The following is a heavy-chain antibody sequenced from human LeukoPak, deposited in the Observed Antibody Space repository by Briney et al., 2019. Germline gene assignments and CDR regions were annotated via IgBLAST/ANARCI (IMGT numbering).Heavy chain of an antibody. V-gene: IGHV1-46*01. J-gene: IGHJ3*02. D-gene: IGHD3-9*01. Sequence: VASVKVSCKASGYTFTSYYMHWVRQAPGQGLEWMGIINPSGGSTSYAQKFQGRVTMTRDTSTSTVYMELSSLRSEDTAVYYCASDILTGYDAFDIWGQGTVVTVSS. CDR3: ASDILTGYDAFDI. CDR1: GYTFTSYY. CDR2: INPSGGST.